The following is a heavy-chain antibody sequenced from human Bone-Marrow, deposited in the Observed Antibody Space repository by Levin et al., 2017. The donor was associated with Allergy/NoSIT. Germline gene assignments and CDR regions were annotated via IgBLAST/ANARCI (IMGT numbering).Heavy chain of an antibody. CDR1: GFSFSDYY. V-gene: IGHV3-11*01. J-gene: IGHJ4*02. Sequence: LSLTCAASGFSFSDYYMSWIRQAPGKGLEWLSYISGSGNDIYYADSVKGRFTISRDNAKDSLFLQMNSLRAEDTAVYFCARDSSYWYYDYWSQGTLVTVSS. D-gene: IGHD6-19*01. CDR2: ISGSGNDI. CDR3: ARDSSYWYYDY.